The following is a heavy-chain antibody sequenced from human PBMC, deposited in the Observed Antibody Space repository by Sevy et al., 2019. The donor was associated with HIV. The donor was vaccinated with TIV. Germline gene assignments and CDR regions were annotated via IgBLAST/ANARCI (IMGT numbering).Heavy chain of an antibody. Sequence: ASVKVSCKASGYPFNKYIIHWVRQAPGQTLEWMGWINAGKGNTRYSHMFEGRAVFSRDTSAKTAYMELSSLTSKDTAVYFCASPDYLDSVGHFYFDLWGQGTLVTVSS. J-gene: IGHJ4*02. CDR3: ASPDYLDSVGHFYFDL. CDR1: GYPFNKYI. CDR2: INAGKGNT. V-gene: IGHV1-3*01. D-gene: IGHD5-12*01.